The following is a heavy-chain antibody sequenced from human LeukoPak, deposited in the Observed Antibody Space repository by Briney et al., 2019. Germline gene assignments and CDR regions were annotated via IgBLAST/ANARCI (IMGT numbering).Heavy chain of an antibody. CDR2: IYASGST. Sequence: PSETLSLTCTVSGGSISSYYWRWIRQPAGKGLEWIGRIYASGSTNYNPSLKSRVTMSLDTSKNQFSLKLTSVTAADTAVYYCARGNSGSYYSAVYFYYMDVWGKGTTVTVSS. J-gene: IGHJ6*03. D-gene: IGHD1-26*01. CDR1: GGSISSYY. V-gene: IGHV4-4*07. CDR3: ARGNSGSYYSAVYFYYMDV.